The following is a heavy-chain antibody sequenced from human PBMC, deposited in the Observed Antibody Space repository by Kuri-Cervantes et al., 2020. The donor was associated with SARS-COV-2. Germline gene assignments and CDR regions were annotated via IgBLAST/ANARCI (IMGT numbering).Heavy chain of an antibody. V-gene: IGHV5-51*01. CDR3: ARLGNKDQLLYYYYGMDV. D-gene: IGHD2-2*01. Sequence: GGSLRLSCKGSGYSFTSYWIGWVRQMPGKGLEWMGIIYPGDSDTRYSPSFQGQVTISADKSISTAYLQWSSLKASDTAMHYCARLGNKDQLLYYYYGMDVWGQGTTVTVYS. CDR1: GYSFTSYW. J-gene: IGHJ6*02. CDR2: IYPGDSDT.